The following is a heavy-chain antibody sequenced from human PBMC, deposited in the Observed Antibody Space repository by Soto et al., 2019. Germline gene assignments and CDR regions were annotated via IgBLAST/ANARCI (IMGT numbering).Heavy chain of an antibody. Sequence: ASVKVSCKASGYTFTSYAMHWVRQSPGQRLEWMGWINAGNGNTKYSQKFQGRVTITRDTSASTAYMELSSLRSEDTAVYYCARRGYGDYGHYYMDVWGKGTTVTVS. CDR3: ARRGYGDYGHYYMDV. J-gene: IGHJ6*03. D-gene: IGHD4-17*01. V-gene: IGHV1-3*01. CDR1: GYTFTSYA. CDR2: INAGNGNT.